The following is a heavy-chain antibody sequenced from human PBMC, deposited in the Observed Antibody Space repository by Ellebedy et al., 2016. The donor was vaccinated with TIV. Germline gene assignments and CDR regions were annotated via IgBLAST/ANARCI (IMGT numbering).Heavy chain of an antibody. CDR2: ISSSSYM. D-gene: IGHD3-10*01. J-gene: IGHJ4*02. V-gene: IGHV3-69-1*01. Sequence: GGSLRLSCAASGFTFSDYYMSWIRQAPGKGLEWVSSISSSSYMYYADSVKGRFTISRDNAKNSLYLQMNSLRAEDTAVYYCARVNWFGELGGYLDSWGQGTLVTVSS. CDR3: ARVNWFGELGGYLDS. CDR1: GFTFSDYY.